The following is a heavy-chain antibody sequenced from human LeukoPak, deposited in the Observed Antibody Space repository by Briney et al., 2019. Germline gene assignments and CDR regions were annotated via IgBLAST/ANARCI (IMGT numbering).Heavy chain of an antibody. J-gene: IGHJ4*02. Sequence: GGSLRLSCAASGFTFNNYWMHWVRQAPGKGLEWVAVISYDGSNKYYADSVKGRFTISRDNSKNTLYLQMNSLRAEDTAVYYCARDGNIAAAGYADYWGQGTLVTVSS. CDR1: GFTFNNYW. D-gene: IGHD6-13*01. CDR3: ARDGNIAAAGYADY. CDR2: ISYDGSNK. V-gene: IGHV3-30-3*01.